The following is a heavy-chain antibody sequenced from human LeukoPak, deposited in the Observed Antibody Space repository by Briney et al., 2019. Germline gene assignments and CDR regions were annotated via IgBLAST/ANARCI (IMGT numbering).Heavy chain of an antibody. J-gene: IGHJ3*02. CDR2: IYYSGST. D-gene: IGHD6-19*01. CDR1: GGSISSYY. Sequence: PSETLSLTCTVSGGSISSYYWSWIRQPPGKGLEWIGYIYYSGSTNYNPSLKSRVTMSVDTSKNQFSLKLSSVTAADTAVYYCARDGGSGWTHDAFDIWGQGTMVTVSS. CDR3: ARDGGSGWTHDAFDI. V-gene: IGHV4-59*01.